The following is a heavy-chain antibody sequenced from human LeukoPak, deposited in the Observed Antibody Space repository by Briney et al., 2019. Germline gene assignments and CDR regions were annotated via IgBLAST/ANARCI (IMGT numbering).Heavy chain of an antibody. D-gene: IGHD1-26*01. CDR1: GFTFDDYG. CDR3: ARWVGALIDYYYYMDV. Sequence: GGSLRLSCAASGFTFDDYGMSWVRHAPGKGLEWVSGINWNGGSTGYADSVKGRFTISRDNAKNSLYLQMNSLRAEDTALYYCARWVGALIDYYYYMDVWGKGTTVTVSS. J-gene: IGHJ6*03. CDR2: INWNGGST. V-gene: IGHV3-20*04.